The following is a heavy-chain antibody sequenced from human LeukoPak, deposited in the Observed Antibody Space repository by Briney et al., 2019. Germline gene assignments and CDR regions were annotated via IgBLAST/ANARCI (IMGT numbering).Heavy chain of an antibody. Sequence: KTSETLSLTCTVSGGSISSYYWSWIRQPPGKGLEWIGYIYYSGSTNYNPSLKSRVTISVDTSKNQFSLKLSSVTAADTAVYYCARGPQWLVVPFDYWGQGTLVTVSS. CDR1: GGSISSYY. D-gene: IGHD6-19*01. J-gene: IGHJ4*02. CDR2: IYYSGST. CDR3: ARGPQWLVVPFDY. V-gene: IGHV4-59*01.